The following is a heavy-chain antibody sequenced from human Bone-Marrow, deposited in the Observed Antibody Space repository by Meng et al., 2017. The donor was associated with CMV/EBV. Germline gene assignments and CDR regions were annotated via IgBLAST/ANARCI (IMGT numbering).Heavy chain of an antibody. V-gene: IGHV3-74*03. CDR1: GFTLSDYW. D-gene: IGHD7-27*01. Sequence: GESLKISCAASGFTLSDYWMHWVRQAPGKGLMWVARIYIDERRAPNTMHADSVKGRFTISSDNAKNTLYLQMNSLRVEDTAVYYCARSTASGTDYWGWGQGTRVTFSS. CDR3: ARSTASGTDYWG. CDR2: IYIDERRAPNT. J-gene: IGHJ4*02.